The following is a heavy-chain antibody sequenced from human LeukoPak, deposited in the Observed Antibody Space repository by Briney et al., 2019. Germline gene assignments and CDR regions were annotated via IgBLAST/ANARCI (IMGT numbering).Heavy chain of an antibody. Sequence: PSETLSLTCTVSGGSISSYYWRWIRQPPGKGLEWIGYIYYSGSTNYNPSLKSRVTISVDTSKNQFSLKLSSVTAADTAVYYCATGADSSGYPLFDYWGQGTLVTVSS. CDR3: ATGADSSGYPLFDY. J-gene: IGHJ4*02. CDR2: IYYSGST. D-gene: IGHD3-22*01. CDR1: GGSISSYY. V-gene: IGHV4-59*01.